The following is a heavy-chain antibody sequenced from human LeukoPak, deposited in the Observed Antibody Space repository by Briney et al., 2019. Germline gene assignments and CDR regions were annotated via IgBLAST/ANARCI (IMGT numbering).Heavy chain of an antibody. CDR2: INLDGSQK. CDR3: ARKRPNYFDY. Sequence: GGSLRLSCAASGFTFSNYWMAWVRQPPGKGPDWVANINLDGSQKYYVDSVKGRFTISRDNAENSLYLQMNSLRAEDTALYYCARKRPNYFDYWGQGTLVTVS. CDR1: GFTFSNYW. V-gene: IGHV3-7*01. J-gene: IGHJ4*02.